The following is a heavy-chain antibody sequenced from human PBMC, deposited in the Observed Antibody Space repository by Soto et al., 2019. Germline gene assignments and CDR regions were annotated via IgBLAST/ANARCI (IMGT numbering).Heavy chain of an antibody. CDR1: GFTFTNHA. CDR2: TWYDGTIK. Sequence: QVQLVESGGGVVQPGKSLRLSCAASGFTFTNHAMHWVRQAPGKGLEWVAATWYDGTIKYYADSVKGRLTISRDNSKNTLYLQMNSLRAEDTAIYYCARGMRRWELLGHWGQGTPVTVSS. J-gene: IGHJ4*02. D-gene: IGHD1-26*01. CDR3: ARGMRRWELLGH. V-gene: IGHV3-33*01.